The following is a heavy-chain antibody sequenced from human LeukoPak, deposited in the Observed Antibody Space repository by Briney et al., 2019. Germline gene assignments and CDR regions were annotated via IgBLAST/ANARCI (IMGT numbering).Heavy chain of an antibody. D-gene: IGHD1-26*01. Sequence: PGRSLWLSCAASGFTFSSYAMHWVRQAPGKGLEWLTVISYDGNNKYYADSLRGRFTISRDNSKDTLHLQMNSLRAEDTAVYYCARDREVGPTYWFDPWGQGTLVTVSS. J-gene: IGHJ5*02. CDR2: ISYDGNNK. CDR1: GFTFSSYA. V-gene: IGHV3-30*04. CDR3: ARDREVGPTYWFDP.